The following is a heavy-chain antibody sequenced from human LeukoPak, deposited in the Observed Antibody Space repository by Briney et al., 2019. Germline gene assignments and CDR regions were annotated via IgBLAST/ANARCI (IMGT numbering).Heavy chain of an antibody. D-gene: IGHD4-17*01. J-gene: IGHJ4*02. CDR3: ARVYDYGDYGTFDY. V-gene: IGHV3-7*04. CDR1: GFTFSNYW. Sequence: GGSLRLSCAASGFTFSNYWTTWVRQAPGKGLEWVANIKQDGSEKYYVDSVKGRFTISRDNAKNSLYLQMNSLRAEDTAVYFCARVYDYGDYGTFDYWGQGTLVTVSS. CDR2: IKQDGSEK.